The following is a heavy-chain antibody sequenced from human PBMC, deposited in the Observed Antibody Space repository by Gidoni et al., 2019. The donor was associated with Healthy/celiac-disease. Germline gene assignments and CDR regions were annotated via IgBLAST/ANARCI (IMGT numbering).Heavy chain of an antibody. CDR2: ISAYNGNT. CDR1: GYTLTSYG. J-gene: IGHJ6*02. Sequence: QVQLVQSGAEVKKPGASAKVACKASGYTLTSYGISWVRQAPGQGLEWMGWISAYNGNTSYAQKLQGRVTMTTDTSTSTAYMELRSLRSDDTAVYYCARDPGQLGSYYYYGMDVWGQGTTVTVSS. V-gene: IGHV1-18*01. CDR3: ARDPGQLGSYYYYGMDV. D-gene: IGHD3-3*02.